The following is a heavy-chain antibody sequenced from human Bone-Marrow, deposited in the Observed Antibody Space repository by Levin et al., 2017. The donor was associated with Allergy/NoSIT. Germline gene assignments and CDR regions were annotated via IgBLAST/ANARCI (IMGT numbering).Heavy chain of an antibody. V-gene: IGHV3-23*01. CDR3: ARELLWFGELDV. J-gene: IGHJ6*02. Sequence: GGSLRLSCAASGFSFSSYAFSWVRQAPGKGPEWVAGISGGDESTFYAVSVKGRFTISRDNSRNTLYLQLDSLRDEDTAVYYCARELLWFGELDVWGQGTTVTVSS. CDR2: ISGGDEST. CDR1: GFSFSSYA. D-gene: IGHD3-10*01.